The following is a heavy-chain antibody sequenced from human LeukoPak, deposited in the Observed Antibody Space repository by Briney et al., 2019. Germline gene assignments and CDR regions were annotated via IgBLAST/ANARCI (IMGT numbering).Heavy chain of an antibody. CDR3: AGDLKWELHGVFDI. CDR1: GGSISSYY. D-gene: IGHD1-26*01. CDR2: MYYSGST. J-gene: IGHJ3*02. V-gene: IGHV4-59*01. Sequence: SETLSLTCTVSGGSISSYYWSWIRQPPGKGLEWIGYMYYSGSTNYNPSLKGRVTISVDTSKNQFSLKLNSVTAADTVVYYCAGDLKWELHGVFDIWGQGTMVTVSS.